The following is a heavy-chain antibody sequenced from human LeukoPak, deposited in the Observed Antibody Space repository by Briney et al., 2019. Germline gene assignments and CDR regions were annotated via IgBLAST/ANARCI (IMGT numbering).Heavy chain of an antibody. Sequence: GGSLRLSCAASGFTFSSYTMNWVRQAPGKGLEWVSSITSSSSYIYYADSVKGRFTISRDNAKNSLYLQMNSLRAGDTAVYFCARDLNYDYIWGSYRPDYFDCWGQGTLVTVSS. CDR2: ITSSSSYI. V-gene: IGHV3-21*01. J-gene: IGHJ4*02. CDR1: GFTFSSYT. CDR3: ARDLNYDYIWGSYRPDYFDC. D-gene: IGHD3-16*02.